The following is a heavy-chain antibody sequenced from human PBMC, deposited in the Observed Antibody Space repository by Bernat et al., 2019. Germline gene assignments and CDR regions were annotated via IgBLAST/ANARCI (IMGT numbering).Heavy chain of an antibody. CDR1: GFTFSTYG. V-gene: IGHV3-21*05. CDR3: ARGTSTSAPYMDV. J-gene: IGHJ6*03. Sequence: VQLVVSGGGVVQPGRSLRLSCAASGFTFSTYGIHWVRQAPGKGLDWVSYISSSSSYTNYADSVKGRFTISRDNAKNSLYLQMNSLRAEDTAVYYCARGTSTSAPYMDVWGKGTTVTVSS. CDR2: ISSSSSYT.